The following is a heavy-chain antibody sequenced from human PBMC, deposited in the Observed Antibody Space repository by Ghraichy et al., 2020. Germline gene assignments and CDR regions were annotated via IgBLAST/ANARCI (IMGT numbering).Heavy chain of an antibody. D-gene: IGHD6-13*01. CDR2: IYSGGST. V-gene: IGHV3-66*01. CDR1: GFTVSSNY. Sequence: SCAASGFTVSSNYMSWVRQAPGKGLEWVSVIYSGGSTYYADSVKGRFTISRDNSKNTLYLQMNSLRAEDTAVYYCARASWYDAFDIWGQGTMVTVSS. CDR3: ARASWYDAFDI. J-gene: IGHJ3*02.